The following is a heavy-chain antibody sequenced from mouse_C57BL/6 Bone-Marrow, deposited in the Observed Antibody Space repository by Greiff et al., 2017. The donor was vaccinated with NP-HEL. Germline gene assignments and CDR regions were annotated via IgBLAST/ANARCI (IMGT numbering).Heavy chain of an antibody. CDR1: GYTFTSYW. D-gene: IGHD2-14*01. Sequence: QVHVKQPGAELVKPGASVKLSCKASGYTFTSYWMQWVKQRPGQGLEWIGEIDPSDSYTNYNQKFKGKATLTVDTSSSTAYMQLSSLTSEDSAVYYWAGSNRAMDYWGQGTSVTVSS. CDR3: AGSNRAMDY. CDR2: IDPSDSYT. J-gene: IGHJ4*01. V-gene: IGHV1-50*01.